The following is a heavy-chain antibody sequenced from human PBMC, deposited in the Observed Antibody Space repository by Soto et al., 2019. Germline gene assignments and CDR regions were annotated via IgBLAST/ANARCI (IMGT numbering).Heavy chain of an antibody. CDR3: ARKILGSTTRPDYWYFDL. D-gene: IGHD7-27*01. CDR2: ISGGGDAA. J-gene: IGHJ2*01. Sequence: EVQLLESGGGLVQPGGSLRLSCAGSGFTFINYAMNWVRQAPGKGLEWVSSISGGGDAAFFGDSVRGRFTISRDNSKNTVTLQMNSLGVGDTAVYYCARKILGSTTRPDYWYFDLWGRGTLVTVPS. CDR1: GFTFINYA. V-gene: IGHV3-23*01.